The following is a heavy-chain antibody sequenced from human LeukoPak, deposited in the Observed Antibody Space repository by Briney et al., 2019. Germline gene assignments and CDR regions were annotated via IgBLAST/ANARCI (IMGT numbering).Heavy chain of an antibody. CDR1: GYTFTTYY. D-gene: IGHD3-16*01. J-gene: IGHJ4*02. CDR3: ARAPNGGLPGGF. Sequence: GASVKVSCKASGYTFTTYYIHWVRQAPGQGLEWMGIINPSGGSTNYAQKFRGRVTMTRDTSTSTVYMELSSLRSEDTAMYYCARAPNGGLPGGFWGQGTLVTVSS. V-gene: IGHV1-46*01. CDR2: INPSGGST.